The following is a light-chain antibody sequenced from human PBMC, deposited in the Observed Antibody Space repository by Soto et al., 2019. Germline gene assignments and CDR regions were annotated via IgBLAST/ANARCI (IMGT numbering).Light chain of an antibody. Sequence: EIVVSQYPATLSVSPVGRTTLSFIASQSVGSDLAWYQQKPGQAPRLVIYDIFTRATGVPTRISGSGSGTEFTLTISSLQSEDFAVYYCQQYNSWPLPFGGGTKVDIK. V-gene: IGKV3D-15*01. J-gene: IGKJ4*01. CDR1: QSVGSD. CDR2: DIF. CDR3: QQYNSWPLP.